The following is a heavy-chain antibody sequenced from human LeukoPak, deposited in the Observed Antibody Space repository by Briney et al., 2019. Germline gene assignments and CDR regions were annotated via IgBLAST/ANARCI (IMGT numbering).Heavy chain of an antibody. V-gene: IGHV1-69*06. Sequence: GASVRVTCKTSGGTLYTYGFNWVRQAPGQGLEWMGRIIPMFGTTDVAQKFQGRVTITADRSTSTAYMDLTGLTSEDTAVYYCARTPGGYRNYMDVWDIGATVSVSS. J-gene: IGHJ6*03. CDR3: ARTPGGYRNYMDV. CDR2: IIPMFGTT. CDR1: GGTLYTYG. D-gene: IGHD5-18*01.